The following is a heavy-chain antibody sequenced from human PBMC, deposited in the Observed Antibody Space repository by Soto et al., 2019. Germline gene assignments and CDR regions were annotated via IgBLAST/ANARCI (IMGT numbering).Heavy chain of an antibody. J-gene: IGHJ4*02. D-gene: IGHD6-13*01. CDR2: IKSKTDGGTT. CDR3: TTRGSSWLYYFDY. Sequence: GGSLRLSCAASGFTFSNAWMSWVRQAPGKGLEWVGRIKSKTDGGTTDHAAPVKGRFTISRDDSKNTLYLQMNSLKTEDTAVYYCTTRGSSWLYYFDYWGKGTLVTVSS. V-gene: IGHV3-15*01. CDR1: GFTFSNAW.